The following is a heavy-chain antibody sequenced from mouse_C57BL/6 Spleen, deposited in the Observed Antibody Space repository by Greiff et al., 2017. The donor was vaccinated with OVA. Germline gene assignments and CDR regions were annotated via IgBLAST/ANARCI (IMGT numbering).Heavy chain of an antibody. CDR3: ARGHGSSYAMDY. Sequence: QVQLQQPGTELVKPGASVKLSCKASGYTFTSYWMHWVKQRPGQGLEWIGNINPSNGGTNYNEKFKSKATLTVDKSSSTAYMQLSSLTSEDSAVYDCARGHGSSYAMDYWGQGTSVTVSS. V-gene: IGHV1-53*01. CDR1: GYTFTSYW. J-gene: IGHJ4*01. D-gene: IGHD1-1*01. CDR2: INPSNGGT.